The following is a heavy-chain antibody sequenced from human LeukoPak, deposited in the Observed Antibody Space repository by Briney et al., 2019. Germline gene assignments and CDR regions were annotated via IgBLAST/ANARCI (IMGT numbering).Heavy chain of an antibody. J-gene: IGHJ5*02. D-gene: IGHD3-16*01. CDR1: GGTFSSYA. CDR3: ARGHLRCNWFDP. CDR2: IIPIFGTA. V-gene: IGHV1-69*01. Sequence: ASVKVSCKASGGTFSSYAISWVRQAPGQGLEWMGGIIPIFGTANYAQKFQGRVTITADESTSTAHMELSSLRSEDTAVYYCARGHLRCNWFDPWGQGTLVTVSS.